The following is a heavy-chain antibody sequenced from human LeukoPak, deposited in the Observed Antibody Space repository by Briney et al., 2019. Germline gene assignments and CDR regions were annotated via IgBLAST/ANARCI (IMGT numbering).Heavy chain of an antibody. CDR1: GFTVSSNY. D-gene: IGHD4-11*01. Sequence: GGSLRLSCAASGFTVSSNYMSWVRQAPGKGLEWVSVIYSGGSTYYADSVKGRFTISRDNSKNTLYLQMNSLRAEDTAVYYCARDLGMGSNYVTYYFDYWGQGTLVTVSS. CDR3: ARDLGMGSNYVTYYFDY. J-gene: IGHJ4*02. V-gene: IGHV3-66*01. CDR2: IYSGGST.